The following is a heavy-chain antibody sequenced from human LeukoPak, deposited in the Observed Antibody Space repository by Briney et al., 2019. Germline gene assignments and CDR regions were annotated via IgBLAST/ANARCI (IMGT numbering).Heavy chain of an antibody. Sequence: SETLSLTCTVSGGSISSSSYYWGWIRQPPGKGLEWIGSIYCSGSTYYNPSLKSRVTISVDTSKNQFSLKLSSVTAADTAVYYCARQVYDFWSGYSGHDWGQGTLVTVSS. V-gene: IGHV4-39*01. CDR2: IYCSGST. CDR3: ARQVYDFWSGYSGHD. J-gene: IGHJ4*02. D-gene: IGHD3-3*01. CDR1: GGSISSSSYY.